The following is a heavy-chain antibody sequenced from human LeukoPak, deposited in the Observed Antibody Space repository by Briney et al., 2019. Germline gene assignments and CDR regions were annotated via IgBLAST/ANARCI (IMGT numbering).Heavy chain of an antibody. CDR2: ITATTRST. CDR1: GFTFSIYA. D-gene: IGHD4-23*01. V-gene: IGHV3-23*01. CDR3: AKDPNGDYVGAFDF. Sequence: GGSLRLSCAGSGFTFSIYAMHWVRQAPGKGLEWVSTITATTRSTSYADSVKGRFTISRDNPKRTLYLQMNSLRVEDTAMYYCAKDPNGDYVGAFDFWGQGTLVSGSS. J-gene: IGHJ3*01.